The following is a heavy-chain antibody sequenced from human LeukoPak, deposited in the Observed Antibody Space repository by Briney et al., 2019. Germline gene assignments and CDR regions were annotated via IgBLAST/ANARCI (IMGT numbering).Heavy chain of an antibody. J-gene: IGHJ4*02. CDR1: GGSISSYY. CDR2: IYISGST. D-gene: IGHD3-3*01. CDR3: ARPADDDFRSGYAY. Sequence: SETLSLTCTVSGGSISSYYWSWIRQPPGKGLEWIGYIYISGSTNYNPSLNSRVTISVDTSKNQFSLKLSSVTAADTAVYYCARPADDDFRSGYAYWGQGTLVTVSS. V-gene: IGHV4-4*09.